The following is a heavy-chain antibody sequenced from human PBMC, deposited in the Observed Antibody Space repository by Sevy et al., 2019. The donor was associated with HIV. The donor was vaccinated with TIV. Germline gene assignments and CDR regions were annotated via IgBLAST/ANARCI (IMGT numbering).Heavy chain of an antibody. Sequence: GGSLRLSCAASGFTFSSYSMNWVRQAPGKGLEWVSYISSSSSTIYYADSVKGRFTISRDNAKNSLYLQMNILRAEDRAVYYCARSRSGGKYYFDYWGQRTLVTVSS. V-gene: IGHV3-48*01. J-gene: IGHJ4*02. CDR2: ISSSSSTI. D-gene: IGHD2-15*01. CDR3: ARSRSGGKYYFDY. CDR1: GFTFSSYS.